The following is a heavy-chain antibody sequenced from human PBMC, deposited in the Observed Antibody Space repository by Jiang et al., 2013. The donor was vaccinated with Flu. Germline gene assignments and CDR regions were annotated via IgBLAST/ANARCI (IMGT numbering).Heavy chain of an antibody. Sequence: SGAEVKKPGSSVKVSCKASGGTFSTYSIDWVRQAPGQGLGWMGGIIPIFGTAKYAQKFQGRVTITADESTSTAYMELTSLRSEDTAVYYCARGYDGTSAYYYLYWGQGTLVTVSS. CDR1: GGTFSTYS. J-gene: IGHJ4*02. CDR2: IIPIFGTA. D-gene: IGHD3-22*01. CDR3: ARGYDGTSAYYYLY. V-gene: IGHV1-69*13.